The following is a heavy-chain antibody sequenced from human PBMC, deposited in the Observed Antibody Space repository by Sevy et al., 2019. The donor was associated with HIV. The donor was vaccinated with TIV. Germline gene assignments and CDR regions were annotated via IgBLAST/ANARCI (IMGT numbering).Heavy chain of an antibody. Sequence: GGSLRLSCAASGFTFDDYAIHWVRQAPGKGLEWVSSINWSSSNVAYSGSVKGRFTISRDNTKNSLFLQMDSLRAEDTALYYCERDLLQDGDFGYYFDYWGQGTLVTVSS. CDR3: ERDLLQDGDFGYYFDY. V-gene: IGHV3-9*01. CDR2: INWSSSNV. J-gene: IGHJ4*02. D-gene: IGHD4-17*01. CDR1: GFTFDDYA.